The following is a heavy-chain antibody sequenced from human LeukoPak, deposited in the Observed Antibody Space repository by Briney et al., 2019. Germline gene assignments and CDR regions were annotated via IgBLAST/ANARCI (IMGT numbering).Heavy chain of an antibody. D-gene: IGHD3-22*01. V-gene: IGHV3-7*01. CDR3: ARASNYYDSSGYYY. CDR1: GFTFSSYA. Sequence: GGSLRLSCAASGFTFSSYAMSWVRQAPGKGLEWVANIRQDGSEKYYVDSVKGRFTISRDNAKNSLYLQMNSLRAEDTAVYYCARASNYYDSSGYYYWGQGTLVTVSS. J-gene: IGHJ4*02. CDR2: IRQDGSEK.